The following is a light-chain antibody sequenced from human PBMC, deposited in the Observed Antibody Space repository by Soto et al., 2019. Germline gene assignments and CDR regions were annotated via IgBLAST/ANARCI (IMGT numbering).Light chain of an antibody. Sequence: SPGQSITISCTGTSTDVGGYNYVSWYQHHSGKAPKLLIYEVTNRPSGISDRFSGSKSVNTASLTISGLQAEDESDYYCGSYSSTDTPFVFGTGTKVTVL. V-gene: IGLV2-14*01. CDR1: STDVGGYNY. CDR2: EVT. CDR3: GSYSSTDTPFV. J-gene: IGLJ1*01.